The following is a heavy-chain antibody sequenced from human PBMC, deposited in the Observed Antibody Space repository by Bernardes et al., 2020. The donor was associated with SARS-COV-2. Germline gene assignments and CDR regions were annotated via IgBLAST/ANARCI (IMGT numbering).Heavy chain of an antibody. J-gene: IGHJ6*02. D-gene: IGHD6-19*01. CDR2: INHSGST. Sequence: SSTLTRTCAVYGGSFRGSYWSWIRQPPGPGLAWIGEINHSGSTNYNPSLKSRVTMSVDTSKNQFSLKLSSVTAADTAVYYCARSPIIAVAGTGYYYGMDVWGQGTTVTVSS. CDR3: ARSPIIAVAGTGYYYGMDV. CDR1: GGSFRGSY. V-gene: IGHV4-34*01.